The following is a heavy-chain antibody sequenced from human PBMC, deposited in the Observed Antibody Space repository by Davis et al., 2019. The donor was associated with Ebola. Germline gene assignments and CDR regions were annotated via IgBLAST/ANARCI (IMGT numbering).Heavy chain of an antibody. CDR2: INPSGGST. J-gene: IGHJ4*02. CDR3: ARDGGPKYNWNDPDY. D-gene: IGHD1-1*01. Sequence: ASVKVSCKASGYTFTSYYMHWVRQAPGQGLEWMGIINPSGGSTSYAQKFQGRVTMTRDTSTSTVYMELSSLRSEDTAVYYCARDGGPKYNWNDPDYWGQGTLVTVSS. V-gene: IGHV1-46*03. CDR1: GYTFTSYY.